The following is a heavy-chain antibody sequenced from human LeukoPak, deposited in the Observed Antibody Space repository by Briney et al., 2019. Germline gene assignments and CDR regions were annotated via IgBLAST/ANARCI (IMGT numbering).Heavy chain of an antibody. J-gene: IGHJ4*02. Sequence: SVKGRFTISRDNSKNTLYLQMNSLSGEDTAVYYCAKDRESYASGSYYKWGQGTVVTVSS. D-gene: IGHD3-10*01. V-gene: IGHV3-30*02. CDR3: AKDRESYASGSYYK.